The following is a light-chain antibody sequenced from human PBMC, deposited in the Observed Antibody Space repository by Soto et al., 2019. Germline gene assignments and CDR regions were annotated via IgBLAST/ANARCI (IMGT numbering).Light chain of an antibody. CDR2: RDI. J-gene: IGLJ2*01. Sequence: QLVLTQPPSASGTPGQRVTISCSGSNSNIGSNYVYWYQLLPGTAPRFLIYRDIQRSSGVPDRFSASKSGTSASLAISGLRSEDEGDYYCATWDASLSGVLFGGGTKLTVL. CDR3: ATWDASLSGVL. V-gene: IGLV1-47*01. CDR1: NSNIGSNY.